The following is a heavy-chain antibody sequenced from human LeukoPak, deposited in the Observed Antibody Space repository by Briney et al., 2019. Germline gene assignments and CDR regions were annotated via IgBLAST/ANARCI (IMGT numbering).Heavy chain of an antibody. CDR3: ARGGQGLPCDY. Sequence: SETLSLTCAVSSSSIITNHYWAWIRQPPGKGLQWIGNIYHSGITYYSPSLMSRVTMSVDTSKNQFSLKLSSVTAADTAVYYCARGGQGLPCDYWGQGTLVTVSS. CDR2: IYHSGIT. V-gene: IGHV4-38-2*01. J-gene: IGHJ4*02. D-gene: IGHD6-19*01. CDR1: SSSIITNHY.